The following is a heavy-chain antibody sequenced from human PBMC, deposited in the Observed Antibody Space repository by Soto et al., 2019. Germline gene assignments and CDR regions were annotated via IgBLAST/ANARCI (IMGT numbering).Heavy chain of an antibody. D-gene: IGHD6-25*01. V-gene: IGHV3-7*01. CDR2: IKQDGSEK. CDR1: GFTFSNYL. J-gene: IGHJ4*02. Sequence: ELQLVESGGGLVQHGGSLRLSCAASGFTFSNYLMSWVRQAPGKGLEWVANIKQDGSEKYYVASVNGRFTISRDNAKNSLYLQMNSLRADDTAVYYCAREKRATGYFDYWGQGTLVTVSS. CDR3: AREKRATGYFDY.